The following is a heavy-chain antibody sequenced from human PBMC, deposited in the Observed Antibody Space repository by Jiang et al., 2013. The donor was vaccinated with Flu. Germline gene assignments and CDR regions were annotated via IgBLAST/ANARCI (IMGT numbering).Heavy chain of an antibody. CDR1: GFTFSNYN. CDR3: ARGWGGFDF. CDR2: ISPSTTI. V-gene: IGHV3-48*02. D-gene: IGHD7-27*01. Sequence: QLLESGGGLVQPGGSLRLSCAASGFTFSNYNMNWVRQAPGKGLEWVSSISPSTTIYYADSVKGRFTISRDDAKNSLYLQMNSLRDEDTAVYYCARGWGGFDFWGQGTLVTVSS. J-gene: IGHJ4*02.